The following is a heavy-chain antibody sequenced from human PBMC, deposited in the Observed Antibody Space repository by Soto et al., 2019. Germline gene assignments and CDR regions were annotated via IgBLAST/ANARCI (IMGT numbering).Heavy chain of an antibody. CDR1: GFTFSSYA. J-gene: IGHJ4*02. Sequence: QVQLVESGGGVVQPGRSLRLSCAASGFTFSSYAMHWVLQAPGKGLEWVAVISYDGSNKYYADSVKGRFTISRDNSKNTLYLQMNSLRAEDTAVYYCARDRYSGYDSYYFDYWGQGTLVTVSS. D-gene: IGHD5-12*01. V-gene: IGHV3-30-3*01. CDR3: ARDRYSGYDSYYFDY. CDR2: ISYDGSNK.